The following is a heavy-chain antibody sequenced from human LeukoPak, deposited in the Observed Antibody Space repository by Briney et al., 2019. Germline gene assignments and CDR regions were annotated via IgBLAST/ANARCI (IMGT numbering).Heavy chain of an antibody. D-gene: IGHD1-26*01. CDR2: ITGSGDDA. CDR3: AKESTGSSPDY. V-gene: IGHV3-23*01. Sequence: GGSLRLSCAASGFTFSNYGMSWLRQAPGKGLEGVSAITGSGDDAYYADSVHGRFTMSRDNSKSTLYLQMNSLRVEDTALYYCAKESTGSSPDYWGQGTLVTVSS. CDR1: GFTFSNYG. J-gene: IGHJ4*02.